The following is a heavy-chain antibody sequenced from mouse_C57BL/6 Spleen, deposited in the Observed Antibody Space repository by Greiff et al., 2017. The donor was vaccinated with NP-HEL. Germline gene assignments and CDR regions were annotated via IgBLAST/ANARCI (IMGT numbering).Heavy chain of an antibody. CDR2: IDPSDSET. CDR1: GYTFTSYW. D-gene: IGHD2-2*01. V-gene: IGHV1-52*01. CDR3: AREGPYGYDGFAY. J-gene: IGHJ3*01. Sequence: QVQLQQPGAELVRPGSSVKLSCKASGYTFTSYWMHWVKQRPIQGLEWIGNIDPSDSETHYNQKFKDKATLTVDKSSSTAYMQLSSLTSEDSAVYYCAREGPYGYDGFAYWGQGTLVTVSA.